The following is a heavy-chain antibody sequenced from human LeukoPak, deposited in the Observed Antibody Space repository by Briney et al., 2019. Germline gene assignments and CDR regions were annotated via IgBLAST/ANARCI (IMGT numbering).Heavy chain of an antibody. CDR1: GYTFTGYY. D-gene: IGHD6-19*01. CDR3: ARIPQIAVAGDFDY. V-gene: IGHV1-2*02. CDR2: INPNSGGT. Sequence: GASVKVSCKASGYTFTGYYMHWVRQAPGQGLEWMGWINPNSGGTNYAQKFQGRVTMTRDTSISTAYMELSRLRSDDTAVYYCARIPQIAVAGDFDYWGQGTLVSVSS. J-gene: IGHJ4*02.